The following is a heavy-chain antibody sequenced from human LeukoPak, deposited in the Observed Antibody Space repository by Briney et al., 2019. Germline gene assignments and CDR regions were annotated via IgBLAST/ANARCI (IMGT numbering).Heavy chain of an antibody. CDR2: INPNSGGT. CDR1: GYTFTGFY. V-gene: IGHV1-2*04. J-gene: IGHJ4*02. CDR3: ARGRSYYFDY. Sequence: ASVKVSCKASGYTFTGFYVHCVRQAPGQGLEWMGWINPNSGGTNYAQKFQGWVTMTRDTSISTAYMELSRLRSDDTAVYYCARGRSYYFDYWGQGTLVTVSS. D-gene: IGHD2-15*01.